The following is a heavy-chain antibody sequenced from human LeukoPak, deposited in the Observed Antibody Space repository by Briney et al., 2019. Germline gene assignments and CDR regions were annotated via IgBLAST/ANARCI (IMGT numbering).Heavy chain of an antibody. V-gene: IGHV3-23*01. CDR1: GFTFSSYG. CDR2: VSLSDNI. D-gene: IGHD1/OR15-1a*01. CDR3: AKVATPNTLDALDI. Sequence: GGSLRLSCAASGFTFSSYGMTWVRQAPGKGLEWVSLVSLSDNIFYADSVKGRFTISRDNSKSTVHLQMDSLRVDGTAVYYCAKVATPNTLDALDIWGQGTLVTVSS. J-gene: IGHJ3*02.